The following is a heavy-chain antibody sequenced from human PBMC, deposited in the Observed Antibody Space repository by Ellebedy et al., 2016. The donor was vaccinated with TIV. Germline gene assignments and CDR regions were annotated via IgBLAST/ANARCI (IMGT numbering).Heavy chain of an antibody. Sequence: ASVKVSCKVSGYTLTDLSMHWVRQAPGKGLEWMGGFYPEDGETIYAQKFQGRVTMTEDTSTDTAYMELSSLRSEDTAVYYCATGGDYYGSGSIFDYWGQGTLVTVSS. CDR1: GYTLTDLS. J-gene: IGHJ4*02. D-gene: IGHD3-10*01. CDR2: FYPEDGET. V-gene: IGHV1-24*01. CDR3: ATGGDYYGSGSIFDY.